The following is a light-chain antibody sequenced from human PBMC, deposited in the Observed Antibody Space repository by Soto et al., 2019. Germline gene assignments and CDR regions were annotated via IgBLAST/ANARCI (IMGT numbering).Light chain of an antibody. CDR1: QTIGTY. J-gene: IGKJ1*01. CDR3: QKSYNTPLK. CDR2: DAS. Sequence: DIQITHSPSSLSASVVDRVTITFLASQTIGTYVNWYRQKSGAAPELLIYDASTLQSGVPSRFRGGASGTDFTLTISSLQLDDFATYYCQKSYNTPLKFGQGTKVDIK. V-gene: IGKV1-39*01.